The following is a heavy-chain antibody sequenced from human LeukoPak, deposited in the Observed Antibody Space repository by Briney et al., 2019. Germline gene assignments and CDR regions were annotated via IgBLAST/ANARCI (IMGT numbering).Heavy chain of an antibody. D-gene: IGHD3-9*01. CDR1: GFTFDDYA. CDR3: AKVYYDILTGTYYFDY. CDR2: ISGDGGST. Sequence: GGSLRLSCAASGFTFDDYAMHWVRQAPGKGPEWVSLISGDGGSTYYADSVKGRFTISRDDSKNSLYLQMNSLRTEDTALYYCAKVYYDILTGTYYFDYWGQGTLVTVSS. J-gene: IGHJ4*02. V-gene: IGHV3-43*02.